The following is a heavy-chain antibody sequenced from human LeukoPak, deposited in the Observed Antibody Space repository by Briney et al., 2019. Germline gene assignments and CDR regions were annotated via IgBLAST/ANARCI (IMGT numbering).Heavy chain of an antibody. CDR3: ARVPTRRRGYSYGPFDY. Sequence: SETQSLTCAVYGGSFSGYYWSWIRQPPGKGREWSGEINHSGSTNYNPSLKSRVTISVDPSKNQFSLKLSSVTAADTAVYYCARVPTRRRGYSYGPFDYWGQGTLVTVSS. J-gene: IGHJ4*02. V-gene: IGHV4-34*01. CDR2: INHSGST. CDR1: GGSFSGYY. D-gene: IGHD5-18*01.